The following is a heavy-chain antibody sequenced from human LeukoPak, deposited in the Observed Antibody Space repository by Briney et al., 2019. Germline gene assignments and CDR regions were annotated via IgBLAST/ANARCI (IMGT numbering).Heavy chain of an antibody. Sequence: GGPLRLSCAAWSFIMCRYAVNGVRQAPGKGLEWVASISGNGAGTYYADSVKGRFNISRDNSKNTLYIQMNSLRTEDTAVYYPAIDPNSLHSCTYLITFDFWGQGTLVTVSS. CDR1: SFIMCRYA. V-gene: IGHV3-23*01. J-gene: IGHJ4*02. CDR3: AIDPNSLHSCTYLITFDF. CDR2: ISGNGAGT. D-gene: IGHD2-8*01.